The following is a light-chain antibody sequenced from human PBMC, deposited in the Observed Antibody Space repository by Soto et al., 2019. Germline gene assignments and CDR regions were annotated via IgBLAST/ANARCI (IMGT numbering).Light chain of an antibody. V-gene: IGKV3-11*01. CDR2: DAS. J-gene: IGKJ4*01. CDR1: QSVSSN. Sequence: EIVLTQSPATLSLSPGERATLSCRASQSVSSNLAWYRQKPGQAPRLLTYDASNRATGIPARFSGRGYGTDFPLTISRLEPEDFAVYYCKQRSNWQLTFGGGTKVDIK. CDR3: KQRSNWQLT.